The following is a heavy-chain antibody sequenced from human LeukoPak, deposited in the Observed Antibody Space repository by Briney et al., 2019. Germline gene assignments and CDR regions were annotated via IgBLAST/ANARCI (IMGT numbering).Heavy chain of an antibody. Sequence: GGSLRLSCAASGFTFSDNYMSWIRQAPGRGLEWVSYISGSTTDTNYADSVRGRFTVSRDNAKNALYLQMDGLTVEDTAIYYCIKNTRTPAYWGQGVLVTVSS. CDR3: IKNTRTPAY. J-gene: IGHJ4*02. CDR1: GFTFSDNY. V-gene: IGHV3-11*06. CDR2: ISGSTTDT. D-gene: IGHD1-14*01.